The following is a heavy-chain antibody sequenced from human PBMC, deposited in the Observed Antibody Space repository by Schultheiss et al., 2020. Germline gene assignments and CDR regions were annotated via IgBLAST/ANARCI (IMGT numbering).Heavy chain of an antibody. CDR2: IYTSGST. V-gene: IGHV4-59*10. D-gene: IGHD3-3*01. CDR1: GGSFSGYY. J-gene: IGHJ6*02. Sequence: SETLSLTCAVYGGSFSGYYWSWIRQPAGKGLEWIGRIYTSGSTNYNPSLKSRVTISVDTSKNQFSLKLSSVTAADTAVYYCARVRDFWSGSTPSYGMDVWGQGTTVTVSS. CDR3: ARVRDFWSGSTPSYGMDV.